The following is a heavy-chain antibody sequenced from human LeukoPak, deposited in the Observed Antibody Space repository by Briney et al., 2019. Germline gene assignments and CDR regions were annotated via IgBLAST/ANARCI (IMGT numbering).Heavy chain of an antibody. V-gene: IGHV3-7*01. CDR3: ARDKAVGPTLLDY. J-gene: IGHJ4*02. CDR2: IKQDGSEI. CDR1: GFTLSGYW. D-gene: IGHD1-26*01. Sequence: GGSLRLSCAASGFTLSGYWMSWVRQAPGKGPEWVANIKQDGSEIYYVDSVKGRFTISRDNAKNSLFLQMNSLRAEDTAVYYCARDKAVGPTLLDYWGQGTLVTVSS.